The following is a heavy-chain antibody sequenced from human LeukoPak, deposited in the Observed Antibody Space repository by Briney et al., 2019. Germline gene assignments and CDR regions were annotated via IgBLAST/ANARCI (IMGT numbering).Heavy chain of an antibody. CDR2: IKEDGSQK. Sequence: PGGPLRLSCAASGFTFSSYWMTWVRKAPGKGPEGVANIKEDGSQKYYVDSVRGRFTISRDNAKNSLFLQMNSLRAEDTAVYYCARRGGSSSRRSPVDYWGQGTLVTVSS. CDR1: GFTFSSYW. CDR3: ARRGGSSSRRSPVDY. V-gene: IGHV3-7*01. D-gene: IGHD6-6*01. J-gene: IGHJ4*02.